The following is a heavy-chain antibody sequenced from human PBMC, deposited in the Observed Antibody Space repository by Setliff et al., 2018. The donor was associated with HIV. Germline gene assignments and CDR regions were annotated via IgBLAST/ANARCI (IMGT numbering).Heavy chain of an antibody. J-gene: IGHJ5*02. CDR3: ARSSSSWSGWFDP. CDR2: IYASRST. V-gene: IGHV4-4*09. Sequence: SETLSLTCTVAGGSLSNYYWSWIRQSPGKGPEWIGYIYASRSTNHNPSLKSRVTISPDTSKNQFSLKLSSVTAADTAVYYCARSSSSWSGWFDPWGQGTLVTVSS. CDR1: GGSLSNYY. D-gene: IGHD6-13*01.